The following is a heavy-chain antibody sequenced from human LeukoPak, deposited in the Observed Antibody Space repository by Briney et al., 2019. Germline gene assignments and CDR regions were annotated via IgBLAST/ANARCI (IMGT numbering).Heavy chain of an antibody. CDR2: IYSGGST. CDR3: ARARRNYFDY. J-gene: IGHJ4*02. CDR1: GFTVSSNY. V-gene: IGHV3-66*01. Sequence: GGSLRLSCAASGFTVSSNYMSWVRQAPGKGLEWVSVIYSGGSTYYADSVKDRFTNSRDNSKNTLYLQMNSLRAEDTAVYYCARARRNYFDYWGQGTLVTVSS.